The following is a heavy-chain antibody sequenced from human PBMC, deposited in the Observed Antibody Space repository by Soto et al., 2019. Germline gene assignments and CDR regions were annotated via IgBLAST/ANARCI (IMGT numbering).Heavy chain of an antibody. CDR2: ISSDDNT. V-gene: IGHV3-66*01. J-gene: IGHJ1*01. CDR3: ARDILGGSYDFSH. Sequence: GGSLRLSCAAAGVIVNNIVMSLVRQAPGKGLEWLSTISSDDNTYYADSVKGRFTISRDSPKNTLYLQMNSLRAEDTAVYHCARDILGGSYDFSHGGQGALVTVSS. D-gene: IGHD3-3*01. CDR1: GVIVNNIV.